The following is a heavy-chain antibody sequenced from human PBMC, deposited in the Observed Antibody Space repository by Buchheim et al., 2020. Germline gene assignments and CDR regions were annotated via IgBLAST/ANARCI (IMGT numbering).Heavy chain of an antibody. Sequence: EVQLVESGGGLVQPGGSLRLSCVASGFTFSSYGMNWVRQTPGKGPEWVSYIGSSSSSDIILYADSVKGRFTISSDNAKNSLYLQMNSLRAEDTAVYYCARARVNLDNWFDPWGQGTL. V-gene: IGHV3-48*01. CDR1: GFTFSSYG. J-gene: IGHJ5*02. CDR3: ARARVNLDNWFDP. CDR2: IGSSSSSDII. D-gene: IGHD4-11*01.